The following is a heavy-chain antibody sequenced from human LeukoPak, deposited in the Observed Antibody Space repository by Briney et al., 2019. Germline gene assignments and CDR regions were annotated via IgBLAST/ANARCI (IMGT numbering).Heavy chain of an antibody. J-gene: IGHJ5*02. CDR1: GGSISSYY. Sequence: SETLSLTCTVSGGSISSYYWSWIRQPPGTELEWIGYIYYSGSTNYNPSLKSRVTISVDTSKNQFSLKLSSVTAADTAVYYCARGRIAARPSWFDPWGQGTLVTVSS. CDR3: ARGRIAARPSWFDP. D-gene: IGHD6-6*01. CDR2: IYYSGST. V-gene: IGHV4-59*01.